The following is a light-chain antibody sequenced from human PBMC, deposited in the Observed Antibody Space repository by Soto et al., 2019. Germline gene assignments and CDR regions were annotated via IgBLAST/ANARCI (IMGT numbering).Light chain of an antibody. CDR1: SSDISAYNY. V-gene: IGLV2-14*01. Sequence: QSALTQPASVSGSPGQSITISCTGTSSDISAYNYVSWYQQHPGKAPKLMIYEVSNRPSGVSNRFSGSKSGNTASLTISGLQAEDEADYYCSSYTSTSTLVIFGGGTNLTVL. CDR2: EVS. J-gene: IGLJ2*01. CDR3: SSYTSTSTLVI.